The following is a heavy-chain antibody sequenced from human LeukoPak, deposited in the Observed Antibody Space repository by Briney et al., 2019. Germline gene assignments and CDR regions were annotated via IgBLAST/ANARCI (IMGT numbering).Heavy chain of an antibody. V-gene: IGHV1-2*02. Sequence: ASVKVSCKASGYTFTGYYMHWVRQAPGQGLEWMGWINPNSGGTYYAQNVQGRVTMTTDTSTSTAYMELRSLRSDDTAVYFCARSLGGGNSFPLDYWGQGTLVTVSS. D-gene: IGHD5-18*01. CDR1: GYTFTGYY. J-gene: IGHJ4*02. CDR2: INPNSGGT. CDR3: ARSLGGGNSFPLDY.